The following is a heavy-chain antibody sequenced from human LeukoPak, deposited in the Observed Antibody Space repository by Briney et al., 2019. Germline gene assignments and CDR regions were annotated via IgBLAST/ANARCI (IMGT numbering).Heavy chain of an antibody. Sequence: GGSLRLSCAASGFTVSSNYMSWVRQAPGKGLEWVSVIYSGGSTYYADSVRGRFTISRGNSRNTLYLQMDSLRSEDTAVYYCARDFFPIVDSTWYEIGYWGQGTLVTVSS. J-gene: IGHJ4*02. CDR2: IYSGGST. CDR3: ARDFFPIVDSTWYEIGY. CDR1: GFTVSSNY. D-gene: IGHD2-21*01. V-gene: IGHV3-53*05.